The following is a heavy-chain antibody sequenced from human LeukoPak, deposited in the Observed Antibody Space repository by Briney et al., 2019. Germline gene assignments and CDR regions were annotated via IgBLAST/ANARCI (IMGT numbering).Heavy chain of an antibody. J-gene: IGHJ4*02. CDR1: GFTFSSYA. V-gene: IGHV3-23*01. CDR2: ISVGGGRT. Sequence: GGSLRLSCAASGFTFSSYAMSWVRQAPGKGLDWVSTISVGGGRTYYADSVKGRFTISRDNSKNTLYLQMNSLRAEDTAVYYCARDSFYTGYDRGFGYWGQGTLVTVSS. D-gene: IGHD5-12*01. CDR3: ARDSFYTGYDRGFGY.